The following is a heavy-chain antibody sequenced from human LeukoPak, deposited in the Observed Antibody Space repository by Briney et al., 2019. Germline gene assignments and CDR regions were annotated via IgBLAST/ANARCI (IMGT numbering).Heavy chain of an antibody. CDR2: INPNSGGT. Sequence: ASVKVSCKASGYTFTGYYMHWVRQAPGQGLEWMGWINPNSGGTNYAQKFQGRVTMTRDTSISTACMELSRLRSDDTAVYYCARDYYYGSGSYTDYYYYYMDVWGKGTTVTVSS. CDR3: ARDYYYGSGSYTDYYYYYMDV. CDR1: GYTFTGYY. J-gene: IGHJ6*03. D-gene: IGHD3-10*01. V-gene: IGHV1-2*02.